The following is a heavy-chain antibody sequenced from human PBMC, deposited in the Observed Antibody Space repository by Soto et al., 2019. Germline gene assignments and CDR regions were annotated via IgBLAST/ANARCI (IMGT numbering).Heavy chain of an antibody. CDR3: AGGTPYFYSSSST. CDR2: IIPIFGTA. V-gene: IGHV1-69*13. J-gene: IGHJ5*02. D-gene: IGHD6-6*01. Sequence: WASVKVSCKASGGTFSSYAISWVRQAPGQGLEWMGGIIPIFGTANYAQKFQGRVTITADESTSTAYMELSSLRSEDTAVYYCAGGTPYFYSSSSTWGQGTLVTVSS. CDR1: GGTFSSYA.